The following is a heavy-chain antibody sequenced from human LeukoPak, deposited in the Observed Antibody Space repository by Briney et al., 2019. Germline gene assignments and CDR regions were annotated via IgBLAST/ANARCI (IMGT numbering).Heavy chain of an antibody. J-gene: IGHJ4*02. V-gene: IGHV4-34*01. Sequence: SETLSLTCAVYGGSFSGYYWSWIRRPPGKGLEWIGEINHSGSTNYNPSLKSRVTISVDTSKNQFSLKLSSVTAADTAVYCCAREGSSGTDYWGQGTLVTVSS. CDR2: INHSGST. CDR3: AREGSSGTDY. D-gene: IGHD3-22*01. CDR1: GGSFSGYY.